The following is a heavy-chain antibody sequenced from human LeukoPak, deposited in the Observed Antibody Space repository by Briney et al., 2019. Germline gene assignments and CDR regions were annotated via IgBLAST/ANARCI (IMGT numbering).Heavy chain of an antibody. J-gene: IGHJ4*02. CDR3: AKAAGRGYNYGDYFDY. V-gene: IGHV3-64*01. CDR1: GFTFSTYA. D-gene: IGHD5-18*01. Sequence: GGSLRLSCAASGFTFSTYALHWVRQVPGKGLEYVSAISSIGGTTYYANSVKGRLTISRDNSKNTLYLQMNSLRAEDTAVYYCAKAAGRGYNYGDYFDYWGQGTLVTVSS. CDR2: ISSIGGTT.